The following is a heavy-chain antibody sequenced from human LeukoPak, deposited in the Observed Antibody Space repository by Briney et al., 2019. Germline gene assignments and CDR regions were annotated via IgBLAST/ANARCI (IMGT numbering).Heavy chain of an antibody. CDR3: ARAPLVATTFDY. CDR2: IIPILGIA. D-gene: IGHD5-12*01. Sequence: GASVKVSCKASGGTFSSYAISWVRQAPGQGLEWMGGIIPILGIANYAQKFQGRVTITADKSTSTAYMELSSLRSEDTAVYYCARAPLVATTFDYWGQGTLVTVSS. J-gene: IGHJ4*02. V-gene: IGHV1-69*10. CDR1: GGTFSSYA.